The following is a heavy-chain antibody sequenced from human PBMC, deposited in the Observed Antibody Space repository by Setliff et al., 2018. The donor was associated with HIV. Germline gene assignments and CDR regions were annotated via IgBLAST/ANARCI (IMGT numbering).Heavy chain of an antibody. CDR2: IKQDRSQK. CDR1: GFTFNKYW. J-gene: IGHJ4*02. V-gene: IGHV3-7*05. Sequence: PGGSLRLSCAASGFTFNKYWMTWVRQAPGKGLEWVANIKQDRSQKYYVDSVKGRFTISRDNAKNSLYLQMNSLRAEDTAVYYCATDTSRSGWYYFDYWGQGTLVTV. CDR3: ATDTSRSGWYYFDY. D-gene: IGHD6-19*01.